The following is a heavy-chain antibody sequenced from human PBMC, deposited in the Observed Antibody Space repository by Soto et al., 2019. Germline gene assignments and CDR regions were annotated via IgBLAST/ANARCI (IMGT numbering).Heavy chain of an antibody. CDR1: GYTFTSYG. Sequence: ASVKVSCKASGYTFTSYGISWVRQAPGQGLEWMGWISAYNGNTNYAQKLQGRVTMTTDTSTSTAYMELRSLRSDDTAVYYCERGPKRGALSIHRNYWGQGTLVTVSS. D-gene: IGHD3-16*02. CDR2: ISAYNGNT. J-gene: IGHJ4*02. CDR3: ERGPKRGALSIHRNY. V-gene: IGHV1-18*01.